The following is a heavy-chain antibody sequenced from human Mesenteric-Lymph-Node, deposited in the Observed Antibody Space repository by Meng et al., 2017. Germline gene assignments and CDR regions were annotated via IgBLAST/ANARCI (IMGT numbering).Heavy chain of an antibody. D-gene: IGHD3-10*01. V-gene: IGHV3-53*01. CDR1: GVTVSSNY. CDR3: VLETGSYYGH. J-gene: IGHJ4*02. CDR2: IYSGGTT. Sequence: EVQLVESGGGLIHPGGFLRLSCAASGVTVSSNYMSWARQAPGKGLEWVSVIYSGGTTYYADSVKGRFTISRGNSKNTLYLQMNSLRAADTAMYYCVLETGSYYGHWGQGTLVTVSS.